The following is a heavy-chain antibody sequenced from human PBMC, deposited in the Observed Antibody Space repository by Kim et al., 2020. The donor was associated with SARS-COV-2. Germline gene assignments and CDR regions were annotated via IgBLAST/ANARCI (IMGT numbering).Heavy chain of an antibody. D-gene: IGHD2-15*01. V-gene: IGHV1-69*04. J-gene: IGHJ4*02. Sequence: QKFQGRVTITADKSTSTAYMELSSLRSEDTAVYYCARGAVVVAATPHFDYWGQGTLVTVSS. CDR3: ARGAVVVAATPHFDY.